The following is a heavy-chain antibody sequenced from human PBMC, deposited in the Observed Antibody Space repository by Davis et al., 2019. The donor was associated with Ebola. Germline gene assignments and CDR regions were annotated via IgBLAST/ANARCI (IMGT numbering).Heavy chain of an antibody. D-gene: IGHD6-6*01. CDR2: INPSGGST. J-gene: IGHJ5*02. Sequence: AASVKVSCKASGGTFSSYAISWVRQAPGQGLEWMGIINPSGGSTSYAQKFQGRVTMTRDTSTSTVYMELSSLRSEDTAVYYCARENLGEQLVGGSWFDPWGQGTLVTVSS. V-gene: IGHV1-46*01. CDR3: ARENLGEQLVGGSWFDP. CDR1: GGTFSSYA.